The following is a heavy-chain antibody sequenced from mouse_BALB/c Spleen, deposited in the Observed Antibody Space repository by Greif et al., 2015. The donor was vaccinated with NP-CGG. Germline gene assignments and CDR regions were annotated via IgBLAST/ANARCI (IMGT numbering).Heavy chain of an antibody. CDR3: LRDAMDY. V-gene: IGHV5-17*02. Sequence: EVKLVESGGGLVQPGGSRKLSCAASGFTFSSFGMHWVRQAPEKGLEWVAYISSGSSTIYYAETVKGRFTISRDNPKNTLFLQMTSLRSEDTAMYYCLRDAMDYWGQGTSVTVSS. CDR2: ISSGSSTI. CDR1: GFTFSSFG. J-gene: IGHJ4*01.